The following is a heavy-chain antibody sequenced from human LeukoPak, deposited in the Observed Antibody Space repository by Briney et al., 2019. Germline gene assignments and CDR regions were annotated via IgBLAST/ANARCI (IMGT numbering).Heavy chain of an antibody. J-gene: IGHJ5*02. CDR1: GGSISSYY. Sequence: SETLSLTCTVSGGSISSYYWSWIRQPPGKGLEWIGYIYYSGSTNYKPSLKSRVTISVDTSKNQFSLKLSSVTAADTAMYYCARGGYYGSGNDFRFDPWGQGTLVTVSS. CDR2: IYYSGST. CDR3: ARGGYYGSGNDFRFDP. D-gene: IGHD3-10*01. V-gene: IGHV4-59*01.